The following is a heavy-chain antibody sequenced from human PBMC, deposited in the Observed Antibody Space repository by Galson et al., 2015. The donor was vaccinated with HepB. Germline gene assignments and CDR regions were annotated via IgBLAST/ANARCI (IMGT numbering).Heavy chain of an antibody. CDR1: GFTVSSNY. V-gene: IGHV3-66*02. D-gene: IGHD3-22*01. J-gene: IGHJ4*02. CDR3: ARGTPYNFDTSGYFPLYYLDY. CDR2: IYGGGST. Sequence: SLRLSCAASGFTVSSNYMSWVRQAPGKGLEWVSVIYGGGSTYYADSVKGRFSIPRDNSKNTLSLQMSSLRAEDTAVYYCARGTPYNFDTSGYFPLYYLDYWGQGTLATVSS.